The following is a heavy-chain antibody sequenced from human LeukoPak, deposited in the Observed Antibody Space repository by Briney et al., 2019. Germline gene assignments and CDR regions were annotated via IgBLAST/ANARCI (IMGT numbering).Heavy chain of an antibody. Sequence: SQTLSLTCTVSGGSISSGSYYWSWIRQPAGKGLEWIGRIYTSGSTNYNPSLKSRVTISVDMSKNQFSLKLSSVTAADTAVYYCARARDYYDSSGYYDSFDYWGQGTLVTVSS. D-gene: IGHD3-22*01. CDR2: IYTSGST. CDR1: GGSISSGSYY. J-gene: IGHJ4*02. CDR3: ARARDYYDSSGYYDSFDY. V-gene: IGHV4-61*02.